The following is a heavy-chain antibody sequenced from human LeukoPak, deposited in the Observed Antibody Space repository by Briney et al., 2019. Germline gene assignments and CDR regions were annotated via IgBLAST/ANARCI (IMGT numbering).Heavy chain of an antibody. J-gene: IGHJ4*02. CDR3: ARVITVRGVIFDY. CDR2: IYYSGST. D-gene: IGHD3-16*01. CDR1: GGSFSGYY. Sequence: KPSETLSLTCAVYGGSFSGYYWSWIRQPPGKGLEWIGYIYYSGSTNYNPSLKSRVAISVDTSKNQFSLNLSSVTAADTAVYYCARVITVRGVIFDYWGQGTLVTVSS. V-gene: IGHV4-59*01.